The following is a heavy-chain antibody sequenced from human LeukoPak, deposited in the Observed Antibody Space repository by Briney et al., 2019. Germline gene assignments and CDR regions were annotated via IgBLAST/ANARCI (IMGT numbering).Heavy chain of an antibody. D-gene: IGHD3-10*01. CDR2: ISWNSGRI. V-gene: IGHV3-9*01. CDR3: AKAHGSSGDFYYGMDV. J-gene: IGHJ6*02. CDR1: GFTFDDYA. Sequence: GGSLRLSCAASGFTFDDYAMHWVRQAPGKGLEWVSGISWNSGRIGYADSVKGRFTISRDNAKNSLYLQMNSLRPEDTALYYCAKAHGSSGDFYYGMDVWGQGTTVTVSS.